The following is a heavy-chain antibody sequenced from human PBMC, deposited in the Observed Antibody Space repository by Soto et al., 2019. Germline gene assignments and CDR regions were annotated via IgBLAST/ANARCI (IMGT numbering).Heavy chain of an antibody. CDR3: AKTAVSRPLSAFDL. Sequence: GGSLRLSCAASGFTFSRYVMSWVRQAPGKGLEWVSGISGSGGSTYDADSVKGRFTISRDNSKNTLYLQMNSLRAEDTAVYFCAKTAVSRPLSAFDLWGQGTMVTVSS. CDR1: GFTFSRYV. V-gene: IGHV3-23*01. J-gene: IGHJ3*01. D-gene: IGHD2-8*01. CDR2: ISGSGGST.